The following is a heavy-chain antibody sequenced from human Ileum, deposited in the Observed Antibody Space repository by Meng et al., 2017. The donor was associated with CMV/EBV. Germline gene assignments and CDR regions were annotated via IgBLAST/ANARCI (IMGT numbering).Heavy chain of an antibody. V-gene: IGHV4-61*02. J-gene: IGHJ4*02. D-gene: IGHD3-10*01. CDR2: IDTDGST. CDR3: ARRRGPRGYIDY. CDR1: GASITSDNFH. Sequence: QVQLQESGPGLVKPSQTLSLTCTVSGASITSDNFHWSWIRQPAGKGLEWIGRIDTDGSTYYNPFLNSRVTVSTDTSKNHYSLKLSSVTAADTAIYYCARRRGPRGYIDYWGQGILVTVSS.